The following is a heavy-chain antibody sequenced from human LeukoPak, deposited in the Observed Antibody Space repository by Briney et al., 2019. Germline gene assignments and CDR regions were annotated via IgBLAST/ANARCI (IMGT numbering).Heavy chain of an antibody. J-gene: IGHJ4*02. D-gene: IGHD4-17*01. CDR1: GFTISGSA. Sequence: GGSLKLSCAASGFTISGSAVHWVRQASGKGLEWVGRIRSKANSYATAYAASVKGRFTISRDDSKNTAYLQMNSLKTEDTAVYYCTLINGDRTGYWGQGTLVTVSS. V-gene: IGHV3-73*01. CDR3: TLINGDRTGY. CDR2: IRSKANSYAT.